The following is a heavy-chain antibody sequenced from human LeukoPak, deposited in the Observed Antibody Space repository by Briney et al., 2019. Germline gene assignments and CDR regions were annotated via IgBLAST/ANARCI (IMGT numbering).Heavy chain of an antibody. V-gene: IGHV4-30-4*01. Sequence: PSQTLSLTCTVSGGSISSGDYYWSWIRQPPGKGLEWIGYIYYSGSTYYNPSLKSRVTISVDTSKNQFSLKLSSVTAADTAVYYCARHLWLGDHPTFDIWGQGTMVTVSS. D-gene: IGHD3-10*01. CDR3: ARHLWLGDHPTFDI. J-gene: IGHJ3*02. CDR2: IYYSGST. CDR1: GGSISSGDYY.